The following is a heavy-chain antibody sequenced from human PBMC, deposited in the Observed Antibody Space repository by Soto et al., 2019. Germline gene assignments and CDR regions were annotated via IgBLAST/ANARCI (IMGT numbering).Heavy chain of an antibody. V-gene: IGHV4-34*01. J-gene: IGHJ5*02. Sequence: QVQLQQWGAGLLKPSETLSLTCAVYGGSFSGYYWSWIRQPPGKGLEWIGEINHSGSTNYNLSLKSRVTISVDTSKNQFSLKLSPVTAADTAVYYCARKLLHLRGRFDPWGQGTLVTVSS. D-gene: IGHD1-26*01. CDR3: ARKLLHLRGRFDP. CDR2: INHSGST. CDR1: GGSFSGYY.